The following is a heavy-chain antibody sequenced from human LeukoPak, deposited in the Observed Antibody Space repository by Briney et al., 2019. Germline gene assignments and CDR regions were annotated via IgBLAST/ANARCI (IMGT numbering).Heavy chain of an antibody. CDR2: MYYSGST. CDR1: GGSISSGDYY. J-gene: IGHJ5*02. CDR3: ARPYYYDSRIDP. D-gene: IGHD3-22*01. Sequence: SQTLSLTCTVSGGSISSGDYYWSWIRQPPGKGLEWIAYMYYSGSTYYNPSLKSRVTMSADTSKNQLSLKLSSVTVADTAVYYCARPYYYDSRIDPWGRGILVTVSS. V-gene: IGHV4-30-4*01.